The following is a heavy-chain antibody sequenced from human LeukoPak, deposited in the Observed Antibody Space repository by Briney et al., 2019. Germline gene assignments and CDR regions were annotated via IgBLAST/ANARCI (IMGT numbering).Heavy chain of an antibody. V-gene: IGHV3-23*01. D-gene: IGHD1-1*01. CDR1: GFTFSSYD. Sequence: GGSLRLSCAASGFTFSSYDLSWVRQAPGKGLEWVAAISRGVGTTYYADSVKGRFTISRDNSKNTLYLQMNDLRVDDTAVYYCAKKGQADDNGKPDWGQGALVTVSS. CDR2: ISRGVGTT. CDR3: AKKGQADDNGKPD. J-gene: IGHJ4*02.